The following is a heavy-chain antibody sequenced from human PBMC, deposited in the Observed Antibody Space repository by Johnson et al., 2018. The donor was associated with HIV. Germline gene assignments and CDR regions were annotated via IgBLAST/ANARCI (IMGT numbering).Heavy chain of an antibody. CDR2: IYSGGST. D-gene: IGHD6-13*01. CDR1: GFTFSSYA. CDR3: AREGGIAAAGTDAFDI. J-gene: IGHJ3*02. V-gene: IGHV3-NL1*01. Sequence: QVQLVESGGGLVQPGGSLRVSCAASGFTFSSYAFHWVRQAPGKGLEWVSVIYSGGSTYYADSVKGRFTISRDNSKNTLYLQMNSLRAEDTAVYYCAREGGIAAAGTDAFDIWGQGTVVTVSS.